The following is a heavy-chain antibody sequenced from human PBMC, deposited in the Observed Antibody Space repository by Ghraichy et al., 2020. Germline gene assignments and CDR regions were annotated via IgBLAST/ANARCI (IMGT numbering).Heavy chain of an antibody. Sequence: ASVKVSCKASGYTFTSYHVHWVRQAPGQGLEWMGIIFSNGGSTTYAQKFQGRVTMTRDTSKSTVYMELSSLISDDTAVYYCTREFPSTGWFDPWGQGTLVTVSS. CDR1: GYTFTSYH. CDR2: IFSNGGST. D-gene: IGHD1-14*01. V-gene: IGHV1-46*03. CDR3: TREFPSTGWFDP. J-gene: IGHJ5*02.